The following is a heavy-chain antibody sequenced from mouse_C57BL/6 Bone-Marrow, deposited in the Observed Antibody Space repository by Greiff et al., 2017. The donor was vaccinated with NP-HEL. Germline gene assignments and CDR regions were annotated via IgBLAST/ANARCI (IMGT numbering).Heavy chain of an antibody. V-gene: IGHV1-42*01. CDR2: INPSTGGT. J-gene: IGHJ2*01. CDR3: ARSDYGYVYFDY. CDR1: GYSFTGYY. D-gene: IGHD2-2*01. Sequence: VQLQQSGPELVKPGASVKISCKASGYSFTGYYMNWVKQSPEKSLEWIGEINPSTGGTTYNQKFKAKATLIVDKSSSTAYMQLKSLTSEDSAVYYCARSDYGYVYFDYWGQGTTLTVSS.